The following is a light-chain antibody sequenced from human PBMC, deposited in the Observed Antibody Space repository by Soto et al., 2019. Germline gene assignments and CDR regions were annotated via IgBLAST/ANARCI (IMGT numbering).Light chain of an antibody. Sequence: EIVLTQSPGTLSLSPGERATLSCRASQGVSSSSLAWYQQKPGQAPRLLIHGTSTRATGIPDRFSGSGSGTDFTLIISRLEPEDFAVYFCQHYGTSPPYTFAQGTKLEIK. CDR3: QHYGTSPPYT. CDR2: GTS. J-gene: IGKJ2*01. CDR1: QGVSSSS. V-gene: IGKV3-20*01.